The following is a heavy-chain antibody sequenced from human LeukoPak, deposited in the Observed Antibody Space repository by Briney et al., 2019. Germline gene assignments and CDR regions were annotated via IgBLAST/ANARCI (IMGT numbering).Heavy chain of an antibody. CDR2: MNPNSGNT. Sequence: ASVKVSCKASGYTFTSYDINWVRQATGHGLEWMGWMNPNSGNTGYAQKFQGRVTMTRNTSISKAYMELSSLRSEDTAVYYCARVSGDSGSYYPLTCDYWGQGTLVTVSS. V-gene: IGHV1-8*01. J-gene: IGHJ4*02. CDR3: ARVSGDSGSYYPLTCDY. CDR1: GYTFTSYD. D-gene: IGHD1-26*01.